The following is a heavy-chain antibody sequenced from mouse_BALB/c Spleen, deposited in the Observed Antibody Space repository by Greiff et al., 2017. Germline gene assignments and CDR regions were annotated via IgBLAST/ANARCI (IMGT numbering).Heavy chain of an antibody. V-gene: IGHV5-12-1*01. CDR1: GFAFSSYD. J-gene: IGHJ3*01. CDR3: ARRGVAWFAY. CDR2: ISSGGGST. Sequence: EVNLVESGGGLVKPGGSLKLSCAASGFAFSSYDMSWVRQTPEKRLEWVAYISSGGGSTYYPDTVKGRFTISRDNAKNTLYLQMSSLKSEDTAMYYCARRGVAWFAYWGQGTLVTVSA.